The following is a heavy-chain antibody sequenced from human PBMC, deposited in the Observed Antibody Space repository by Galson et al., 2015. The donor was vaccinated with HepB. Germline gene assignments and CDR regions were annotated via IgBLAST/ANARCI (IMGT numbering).Heavy chain of an antibody. Sequence: SLRLSCAASGFTFSSYSMNWVRQAPGKGLEWVSYISSSSSTIYYADSVKGRFTISRDNAKNSLYLQMNSLSAEDTAVYYCARGWGCSGGSCYGDCWGQGTLVTVSS. V-gene: IGHV3-48*01. CDR1: GFTFSSYS. D-gene: IGHD2-15*01. J-gene: IGHJ4*02. CDR2: ISSSSSTI. CDR3: ARGWGCSGGSCYGDC.